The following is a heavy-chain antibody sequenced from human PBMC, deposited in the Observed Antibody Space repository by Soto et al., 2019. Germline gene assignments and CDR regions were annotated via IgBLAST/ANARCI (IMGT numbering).Heavy chain of an antibody. J-gene: IGHJ4*02. Sequence: QVQLQQWGAGLLKPSETLSLTCAVYGGSFSGYYWSWIRQPPGKGLEWIGEINHSGSTNYNPSLKSRVTISVDTSKNQFSLKLSSVTAADTAVYYCASLRNIVVVPAAPFDYWGQGTLVTVSS. V-gene: IGHV4-34*01. CDR1: GGSFSGYY. CDR2: INHSGST. D-gene: IGHD2-2*01. CDR3: ASLRNIVVVPAAPFDY.